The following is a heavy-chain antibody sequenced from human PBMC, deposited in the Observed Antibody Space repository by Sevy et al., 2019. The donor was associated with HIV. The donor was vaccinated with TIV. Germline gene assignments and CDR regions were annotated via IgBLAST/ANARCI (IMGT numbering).Heavy chain of an antibody. CDR1: GFTFSSYA. D-gene: IGHD3-22*01. J-gene: IGHJ3*02. Sequence: GGSLRLSCAASGFTFSSYAMSWVRQAPGKGLEWVSVISGSGGSTYYADSVKGRFTMSRDNSKNTRYLQMKSLSAEDTAVYYCAKVYYYDSSGYHPVEAFDIWGQGTMVTVSS. V-gene: IGHV3-23*01. CDR3: AKVYYYDSSGYHPVEAFDI. CDR2: ISGSGGST.